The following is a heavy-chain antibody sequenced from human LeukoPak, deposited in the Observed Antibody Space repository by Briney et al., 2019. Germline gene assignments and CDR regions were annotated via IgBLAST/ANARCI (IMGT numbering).Heavy chain of an antibody. V-gene: IGHV4-38-2*02. Sequence: SETLSLTCTVSGYSISSGYYWGWIRQPPGKGLEWIGSIYHSGSTNYNPSLKSRVTISVDTSKNQFSLKLSSVTAADTAVYYCARVKPDLSRVYYYDSSGYFPAAFDIWGQGTMVTVSS. D-gene: IGHD3-22*01. J-gene: IGHJ3*02. CDR2: IYHSGST. CDR3: ARVKPDLSRVYYYDSSGYFPAAFDI. CDR1: GYSISSGYY.